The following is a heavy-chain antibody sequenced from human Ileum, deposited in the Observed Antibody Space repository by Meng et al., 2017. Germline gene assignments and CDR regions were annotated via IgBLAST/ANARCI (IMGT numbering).Heavy chain of an antibody. Sequence: GESLKISCAASGFTFRNYWMSWVRQAPGKGLEWVANMNSGGREIDYVDSVRGRFTISRDNAKNSVYLQMNSLRVEDSAVYYCARDPEYGAFDVWGQGSKVTVSS. D-gene: IGHD1-14*01. J-gene: IGHJ3*01. CDR2: MNSGGREI. CDR1: GFTFRNYW. CDR3: ARDPEYGAFDV. V-gene: IGHV3-7*01.